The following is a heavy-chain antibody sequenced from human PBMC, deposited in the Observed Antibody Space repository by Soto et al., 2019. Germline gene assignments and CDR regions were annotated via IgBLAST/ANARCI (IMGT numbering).Heavy chain of an antibody. J-gene: IGHJ3*01. CDR2: MYYGGTT. Sequence: EMQLVETGGGLIQPGGSLRLSCAASGFTVSSDHMSWVRQAPGKGLEWISVMYYGGTTYYADSVQGRFTISRDSSTNTLYLQMTDLRADDTAVHYCAREAAGFDLWGQGTMVTVSS. V-gene: IGHV3-53*02. CDR3: AREAAGFDL. D-gene: IGHD6-13*01. CDR1: GFTVSSDH.